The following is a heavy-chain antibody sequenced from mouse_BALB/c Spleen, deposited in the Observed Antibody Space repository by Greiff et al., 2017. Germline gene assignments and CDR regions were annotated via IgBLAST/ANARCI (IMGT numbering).Heavy chain of an antibody. CDR3: ASEGIYYYGSSSLYYFDD. D-gene: IGHD1-1*01. Sequence: EVQLQQSGPELVKPGASVKISCKASGYTFTDYNMHWVKQSHGKSLEWIGYIYPYNGGTGYNQKFKSKATLTVDNSSSTAYMELRSLTSEDSAVYYCASEGIYYYGSSSLYYFDDWGQGTTLTVSS. CDR2: IYPYNGGT. CDR1: GYTFTDYN. J-gene: IGHJ2*01. V-gene: IGHV1S29*02.